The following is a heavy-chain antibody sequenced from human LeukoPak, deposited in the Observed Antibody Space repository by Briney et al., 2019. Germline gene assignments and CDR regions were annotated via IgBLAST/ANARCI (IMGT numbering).Heavy chain of an antibody. CDR1: GGSISSSRYY. CDR2: IYYRGTT. CDR3: ARHDCSGGSCYSEGNWFDP. J-gene: IGHJ5*02. D-gene: IGHD2-15*01. Sequence: PSETLCLACTVSGGSISSSRYYWGWIRQPPGKGLEWIGNIYYRGTTYNNPSLKSRVTISVDTSKNQLSLKLSSVTAADTAVYYCARHDCSGGSCYSEGNWFDPWGQGTLVTVSS. V-gene: IGHV4-39*01.